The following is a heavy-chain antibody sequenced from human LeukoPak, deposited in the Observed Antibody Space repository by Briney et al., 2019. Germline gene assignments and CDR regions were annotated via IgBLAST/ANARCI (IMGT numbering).Heavy chain of an antibody. D-gene: IGHD3-10*01. CDR2: INDYGNRI. CDR1: GFTLMTSA. Sequence: PGGSLRLSCSASGFTLMTSAMHWVRQAPGKGLEYVSSINDYGNRIHYAGSVKGRFSISRDTSTNTLYLQMSSLRPEDTAVYHCVKDRPGSYAFDIWGQGTMVTVSS. CDR3: VKDRPGSYAFDI. J-gene: IGHJ3*02. V-gene: IGHV3-64D*06.